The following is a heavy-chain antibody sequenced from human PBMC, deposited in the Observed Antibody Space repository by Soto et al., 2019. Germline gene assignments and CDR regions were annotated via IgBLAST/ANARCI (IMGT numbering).Heavy chain of an antibody. CDR3: ARKGRYCSSSSCYAWWFDP. Sequence: QVPLQQWGAGLLKPSETLSLTCAVYDGPFSGYYWTWIRQPPGKGLEWIGEINHRGSTNYNPSLKSRATISADTSKNQCSLKLSSVTAADTAIYYCARKGRYCSSSSCYAWWFDPWGQGTLVTVSS. CDR1: DGPFSGYY. J-gene: IGHJ5*02. D-gene: IGHD2-2*01. CDR2: INHRGST. V-gene: IGHV4-34*01.